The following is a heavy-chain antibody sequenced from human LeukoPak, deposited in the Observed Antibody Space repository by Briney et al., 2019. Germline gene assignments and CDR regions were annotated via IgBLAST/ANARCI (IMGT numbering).Heavy chain of an antibody. V-gene: IGHV3-33*01. CDR2: VWYDGSKK. Sequence: GGSLRLSCAPSGFTFSNYGFHWVRQAPGKGLEWVGVVWYDGSKKYYADSVKGRFTISRGNSKNTLYLQMNRLTAEDTAVYFCARDRGYFTSGTSYFDYGGQGTLVTVSS. D-gene: IGHD3-10*01. CDR1: GFTFSNYG. CDR3: ARDRGYFTSGTSYFDY. J-gene: IGHJ4*02.